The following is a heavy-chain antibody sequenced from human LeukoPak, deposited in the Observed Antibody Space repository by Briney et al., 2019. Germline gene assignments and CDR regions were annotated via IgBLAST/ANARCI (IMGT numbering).Heavy chain of an antibody. CDR3: ARLGPAAGTSFDY. Sequence: SETLSLTCTVSGGSISSYYWSWIRQPPGKGLEWIGYIYYSGSTNYNPSLKSRVTISVDTSKNQFSLKLSSVTAADTAVYYCARLGPAAGTSFDYWGQGTLVTVSS. J-gene: IGHJ4*02. D-gene: IGHD6-13*01. CDR1: GGSISSYY. CDR2: IYYSGST. V-gene: IGHV4-59*08.